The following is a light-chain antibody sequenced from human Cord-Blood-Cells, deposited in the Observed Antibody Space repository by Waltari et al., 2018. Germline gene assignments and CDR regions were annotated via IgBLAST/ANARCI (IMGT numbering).Light chain of an antibody. CDR3: QQYNNWPYT. V-gene: IGKV3-15*01. Sequence: EIVMTHSPATLSVSTGERATLSCRASQSLSSNLAWYQQKPGQAPRLLIYGASTRATDIPARFSGSGSWTEFTLTISGLQSEDFAVYYCQQYNNWPYTCGQGTKLEIK. J-gene: IGKJ2*01. CDR2: GAS. CDR1: QSLSSN.